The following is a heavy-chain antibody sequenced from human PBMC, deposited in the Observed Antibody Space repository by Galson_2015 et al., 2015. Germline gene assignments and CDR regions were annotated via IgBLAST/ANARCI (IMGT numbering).Heavy chain of an antibody. Sequence: KGLEWIGYIYHSGSTYYNPSLKSRVTISVDRSKNQFSLKLSSVTAADTAVYYCASTSGDYLFDYWGQGTLVTVSS. J-gene: IGHJ4*02. CDR3: ASTSGDYLFDY. D-gene: IGHD4-17*01. V-gene: IGHV4-30-2*01. CDR2: IYHSGST.